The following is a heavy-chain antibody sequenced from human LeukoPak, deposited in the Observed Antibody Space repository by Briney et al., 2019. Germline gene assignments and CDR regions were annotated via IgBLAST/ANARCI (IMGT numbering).Heavy chain of an antibody. CDR3: AREAYRYYGSGSYYSGHRKNYYYYYYMDV. J-gene: IGHJ6*03. V-gene: IGHV4-34*01. CDR2: INHSGST. Sequence: PSETLSLTCAVYGGSFSGYYWSWIRQPPGKGLEWIGEINHSGSTNYNPSLKSRVTISVDTSKNQFSLKLSSVTAADTAVYYCAREAYRYYGSGSYYSGHRKNYYYYYYMDVWGKGTTVTVSS. CDR1: GGSFSGYY. D-gene: IGHD3-10*01.